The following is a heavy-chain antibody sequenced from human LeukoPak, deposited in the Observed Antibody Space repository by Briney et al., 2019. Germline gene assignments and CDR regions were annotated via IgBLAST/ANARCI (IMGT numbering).Heavy chain of an antibody. Sequence: GRSLRLSCAASGFTFSSYAMHWVRQAPGKGLEWVAVISYDGSNKYYADSVKGRFTISRDNSKNTLYLQMNSLRAEDTAVYYCAREVGGLLTVDYWGQGTLVTVSS. J-gene: IGHJ4*02. CDR1: GFTFSSYA. CDR3: AREVGGLLTVDY. D-gene: IGHD1-26*01. CDR2: ISYDGSNK. V-gene: IGHV3-30-3*01.